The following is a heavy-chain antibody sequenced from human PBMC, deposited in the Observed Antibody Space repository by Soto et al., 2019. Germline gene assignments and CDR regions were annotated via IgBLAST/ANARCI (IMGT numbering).Heavy chain of an antibody. CDR3: ARPLRLRLGELSPPGY. CDR1: GYSFTSYW. CDR2: IYPGDSDT. J-gene: IGHJ4*02. V-gene: IGHV5-51*01. D-gene: IGHD3-16*02. Sequence: GESLKISCKGSGYSFTSYWIGWVRQMPGKGLEWMGIIYPGDSDTRYSPSFQGQVTISADKSISTAYLQWSSLKASDTAMYYCARPLRLRLGELSPPGYWGQGTLVTVSS.